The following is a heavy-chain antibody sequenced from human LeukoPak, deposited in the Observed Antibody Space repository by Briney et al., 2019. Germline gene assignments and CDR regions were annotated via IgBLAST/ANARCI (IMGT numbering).Heavy chain of an antibody. V-gene: IGHV4-4*07. J-gene: IGHJ2*01. CDR2: IYTSGST. Sequence: SETLSLTCTVSGGSFSSYYWSWLRQPAGKGLEWIGRIYTSGSTNYNPSFKSRITMSVDTSKNHFSLNLSSVTAADTAVYYCARDWMDGGSWFRWYFDLWGRGTLVTVSS. CDR1: GGSFSSYY. D-gene: IGHD6-13*01. CDR3: ARDWMDGGSWFRWYFDL.